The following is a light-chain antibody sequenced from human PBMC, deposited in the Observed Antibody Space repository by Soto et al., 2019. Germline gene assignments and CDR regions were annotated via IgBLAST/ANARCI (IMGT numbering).Light chain of an antibody. CDR1: QTISTY. CDR2: DAS. CDR3: QQSDSTPYT. V-gene: IGKV1-39*01. J-gene: IGKJ2*01. Sequence: DIQMTQSPSSLSASLGDVVTIACRASQTISTYLNWYQQKPGKAPRLLIYDASSLLSGVPSRFSGSGSGTDFTLTIASLQPEDFSTYYCQQSDSTPYTFGQGTKVDIK.